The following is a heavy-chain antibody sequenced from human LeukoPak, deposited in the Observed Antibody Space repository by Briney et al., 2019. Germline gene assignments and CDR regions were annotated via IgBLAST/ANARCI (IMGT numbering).Heavy chain of an antibody. CDR3: ARKNDFHI. J-gene: IGHJ3*02. Sequence: PSETLSLTCTVSGGSISSYYWSWIRQPPGKGLEWIGYINDSGSTNSNPSLKSRVTMSVDTSKNQFSLKLSSVTAADTAVYYCARKNDFHIWGQGTLVTVSS. D-gene: IGHD2/OR15-2a*01. V-gene: IGHV4-59*08. CDR1: GGSISSYY. CDR2: INDSGST.